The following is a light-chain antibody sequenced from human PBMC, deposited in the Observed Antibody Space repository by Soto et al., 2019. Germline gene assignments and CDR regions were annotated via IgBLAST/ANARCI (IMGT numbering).Light chain of an antibody. J-gene: IGKJ5*01. CDR2: AAS. V-gene: IGKV1-39*01. CDR3: QQSYSTPQT. Sequence: DIQMTQSPSSLSASVGDRVTITCRASQSISSYLNWYQQKPGKAPKLLIYAASSLQSGVPSMFSGSGSGTDFPLTISSLQPEDFATYYCQQSYSTPQTFGQGTRLEIK. CDR1: QSISSY.